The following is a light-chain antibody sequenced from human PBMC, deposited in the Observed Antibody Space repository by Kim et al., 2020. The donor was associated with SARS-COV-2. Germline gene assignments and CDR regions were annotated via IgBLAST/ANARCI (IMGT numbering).Light chain of an antibody. CDR3: NSRDSSGNPVV. CDR2: GKN. CDR1: SLRSYY. J-gene: IGLJ2*01. Sequence: SELTQDPAVSVALGQTVRITCQGDSLRSYYASWYQQKPGQAPVLVIYGKNNRPSGIPDRFSGSSSGNTASLTITGAQAEDEADYYCNSRDSSGNPVVFG. V-gene: IGLV3-19*01.